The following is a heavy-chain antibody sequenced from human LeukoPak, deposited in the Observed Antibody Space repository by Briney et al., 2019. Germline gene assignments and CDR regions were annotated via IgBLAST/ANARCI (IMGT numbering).Heavy chain of an antibody. J-gene: IGHJ4*02. CDR1: GFTFSSYA. Sequence: GGSLRLSCAASGFTFSSYAMSWVRQAPGKGLEWVSAISGSGGTTYYAETVKGRFTISRDNSKNTLYLEMNGLRAEDTAVYYCAKGSISSGWNWGQGTLVTVSS. CDR2: ISGSGGTT. D-gene: IGHD6-19*01. V-gene: IGHV3-23*01. CDR3: AKGSISSGWN.